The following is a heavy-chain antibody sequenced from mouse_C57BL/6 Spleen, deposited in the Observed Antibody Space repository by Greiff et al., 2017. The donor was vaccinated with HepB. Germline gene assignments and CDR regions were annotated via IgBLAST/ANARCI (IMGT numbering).Heavy chain of an antibody. D-gene: IGHD3-3*01. Sequence: DVKLVESGPELVKPGDSVKISCKASGYSFTGYFMNWVMQSHGKSLEWIGRINPYNGDTFYNQKFKGKATLTVDKSSSTAHMELRSLTSEDSAVYYCASGGRGFDYWGQGTTLTVSS. V-gene: IGHV1-20*01. J-gene: IGHJ2*01. CDR1: GYSFTGYF. CDR3: ASGGRGFDY. CDR2: INPYNGDT.